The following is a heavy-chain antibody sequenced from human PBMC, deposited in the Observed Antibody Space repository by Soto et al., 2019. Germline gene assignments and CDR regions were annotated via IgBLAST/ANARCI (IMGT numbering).Heavy chain of an antibody. CDR3: ARESGVRIAVAGTSGFDY. CDR2: ISSSSSTI. D-gene: IGHD6-19*01. J-gene: IGHJ4*02. CDR1: GFTFSSYS. V-gene: IGHV3-48*01. Sequence: GSLRLSCAASGFTFSSYSMNWVRQAPGKGLEWVSYISSSSSTIYYADSVKGRFTISRDNAKNSLYLQMNSLRAEDTAVYYCARESGVRIAVAGTSGFDYWGQGTLVTVSS.